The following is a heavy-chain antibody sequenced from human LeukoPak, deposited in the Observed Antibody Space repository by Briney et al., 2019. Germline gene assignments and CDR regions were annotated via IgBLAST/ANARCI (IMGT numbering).Heavy chain of an antibody. V-gene: IGHV3-30*04. CDR2: ISYDGSNK. J-gene: IGHJ6*02. Sequence: GRSLRLSCAASGFTFSSYAMHWVRQAPGKGLEGVAVISYDGSNKYYADSVKGRFTISRDNSKNTLYLQMNSLRAEDTAVYYCARDTGYSSSWYTPNYYYYGMDVWGQGTTVTVSS. CDR3: ARDTGYSSSWYTPNYYYYGMDV. D-gene: IGHD6-13*01. CDR1: GFTFSSYA.